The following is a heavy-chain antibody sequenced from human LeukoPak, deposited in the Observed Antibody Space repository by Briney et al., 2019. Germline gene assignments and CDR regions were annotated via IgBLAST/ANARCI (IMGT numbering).Heavy chain of an antibody. D-gene: IGHD3-10*01. CDR2: ISDDRINT. CDR1: GFTFSSYS. J-gene: IGHJ4*02. CDR3: ARDHYYSGSGSYYN. Sequence: PGESLRLSCAASGFTFSSYSVNRIRQAPGKGLVWVSRISDDRINTNYADSVKGRFTISRDNAKNTLYLQMNSLRAEDTAVYYCARDHYYSGSGSYYNWGQGTLVTVSS. V-gene: IGHV3-74*01.